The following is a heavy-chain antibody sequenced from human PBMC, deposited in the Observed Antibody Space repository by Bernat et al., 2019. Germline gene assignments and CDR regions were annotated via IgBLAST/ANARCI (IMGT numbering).Heavy chain of an antibody. Sequence: QVQLVQSGAEVKKPGASVKVSCKASGYTFTSYSISWVRQAPGQGLEWMGWISAYNGNTNYAQKLQGRVTMTTDTSTSTAYMELRSLRSDDTAVYYCAREDCSGGSCVYFDYWGQGTLVTVSS. CDR3: AREDCSGGSCVYFDY. CDR2: ISAYNGNT. CDR1: GYTFTSYS. V-gene: IGHV1-18*01. D-gene: IGHD2-15*01. J-gene: IGHJ4*02.